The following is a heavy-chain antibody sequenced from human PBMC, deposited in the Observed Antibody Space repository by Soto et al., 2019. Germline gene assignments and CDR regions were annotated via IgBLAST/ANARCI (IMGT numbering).Heavy chain of an antibody. CDR3: ARVYYGSGSYYKSYYYYGMDV. D-gene: IGHD3-10*01. CDR1: GYSISSGYY. V-gene: IGHV4-38-2*01. Sequence: PSEALSLTCAVSGYSISSGYYWGWIRQPPGKGLEWIGSIYHSGSTYYNPSLKSRVTISVDTSKNQFSLKLSSVTAADTAMYYCARVYYGSGSYYKSYYYYGMDVWGQGTTVTVSS. CDR2: IYHSGST. J-gene: IGHJ6*02.